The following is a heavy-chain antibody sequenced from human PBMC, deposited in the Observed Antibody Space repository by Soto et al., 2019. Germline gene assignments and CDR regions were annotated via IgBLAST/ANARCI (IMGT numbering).Heavy chain of an antibody. CDR2: ISYDGSNK. D-gene: IGHD1-26*01. CDR1: GFTFSSYA. Sequence: QVQLVESGGGVVQPGRSLRLSCAASGFTFSSYAMHWVRQAPGKGLEWVAVISYDGSNKYYADSVKGRFTISRDNSKNTLYLQMNSLRAEDTAVYYCARDQPKWDPKHDAFDIWGQGTKVTVSS. J-gene: IGHJ3*02. V-gene: IGHV3-30-3*01. CDR3: ARDQPKWDPKHDAFDI.